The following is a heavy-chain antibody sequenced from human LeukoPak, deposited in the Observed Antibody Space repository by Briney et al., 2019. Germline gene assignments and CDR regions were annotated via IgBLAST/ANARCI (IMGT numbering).Heavy chain of an antibody. V-gene: IGHV4-59*01. Sequence: PSETLSLTCTVSGGSISSYYWSWIRQPPGKGLEWIGYIYYSGSTNYNPPLKSRVTISGDTSKNQFSLKLSSVTAADTVVYYGAGDVVGVPAAIASWYFDLWGRGTLVTVSS. CDR1: GGSISSYY. CDR3: AGDVVGVPAAIASWYFDL. J-gene: IGHJ2*01. D-gene: IGHD2-2*01. CDR2: IYYSGST.